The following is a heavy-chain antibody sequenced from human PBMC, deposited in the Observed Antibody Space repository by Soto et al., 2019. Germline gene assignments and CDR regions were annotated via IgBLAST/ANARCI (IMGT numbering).Heavy chain of an antibody. CDR1: GFTFSSYG. D-gene: IGHD1-26*01. V-gene: IGHV3-30*18. CDR3: AKEGGLSGSYYISSSYYFDY. J-gene: IGHJ4*02. CDR2: ISYDGSNT. Sequence: QVQLVESGGGVVQPGRSLRLSCAASGFTFSSYGMHWVRQAPGKGLEWVAIISYDGSNTYYADSEKGRFTISRDNSKNTLYLQMNSLRAEDTSVYYCAKEGGLSGSYYISSSYYFDYWGQGTLVTVSS.